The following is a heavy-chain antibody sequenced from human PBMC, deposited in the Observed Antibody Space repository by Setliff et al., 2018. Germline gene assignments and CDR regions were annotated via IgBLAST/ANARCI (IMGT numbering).Heavy chain of an antibody. V-gene: IGHV4-61*02. CDR1: GGSISSGSYY. Sequence: SETLSLTCTVSGGSISSGSYYWSWIRQPAGKGLEWIGRIYTSGSTNYNPSLKSRVTISVDTSRNQFSLKLSSVTAADTAVYYCASLGSSRDYWGQGTLVTVSS. CDR2: IYTSGST. D-gene: IGHD6-13*01. CDR3: ASLGSSRDY. J-gene: IGHJ4*02.